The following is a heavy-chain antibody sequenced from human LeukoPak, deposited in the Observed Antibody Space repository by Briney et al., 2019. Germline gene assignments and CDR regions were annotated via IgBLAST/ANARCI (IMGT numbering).Heavy chain of an antibody. CDR2: IYSGGST. Sequence: GGSLRLSCAASGFTVSSNYMSWVRQAPGKGLEWVSVIYSGGSTYYADSVKGRFTISRDNSKNTLYLQMNSLRAEDTAVYYCARDFSYCSSTSCSDAFDIWGQGTMVTVSS. V-gene: IGHV3-53*01. CDR3: ARDFSYCSSTSCSDAFDI. D-gene: IGHD2-2*01. J-gene: IGHJ3*02. CDR1: GFTVSSNY.